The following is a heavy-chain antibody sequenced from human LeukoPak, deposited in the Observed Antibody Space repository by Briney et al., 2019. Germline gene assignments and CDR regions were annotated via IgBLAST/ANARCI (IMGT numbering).Heavy chain of an antibody. CDR2: ISYDGSNK. CDR1: GFTFSSYG. CDR3: AKDILVAAPPYYYYGMDV. J-gene: IGHJ6*02. V-gene: IGHV3-30*18. D-gene: IGHD2-15*01. Sequence: PGGSLRLSCAASGFTFSSYGMHWVRQAPGKGLEWVAVISYDGSNKYYADSVKGRFTISRDNSKNTLYLQMNSLRAEDTAVYYCAKDILVAAPPYYYYGMDVWGQGTTVTVSS.